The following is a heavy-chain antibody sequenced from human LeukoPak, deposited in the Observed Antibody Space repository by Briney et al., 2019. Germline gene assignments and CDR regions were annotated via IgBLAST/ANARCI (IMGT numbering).Heavy chain of an antibody. J-gene: IGHJ4*02. Sequence: ASETLSLTCTVSGYSISSGYYWAWIRQPPGKGLEWFGSIYHSGTTYYNPSLKSRVTISVDTSKNQLSLKLNSVTAADTAVYYCARDGSGSGSPFDYWGQGTLVTVSS. V-gene: IGHV4-38-2*02. CDR1: GYSISSGYY. CDR3: ARDGSGSGSPFDY. CDR2: IYHSGTT. D-gene: IGHD3-22*01.